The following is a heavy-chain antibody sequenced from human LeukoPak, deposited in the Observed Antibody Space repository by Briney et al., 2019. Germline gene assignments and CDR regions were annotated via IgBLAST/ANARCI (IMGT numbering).Heavy chain of an antibody. CDR1: GFTFSSYW. CDR3: AAVTTAD. CDR2: INTDGSTT. J-gene: IGHJ4*02. Sequence: PGGSLRLSCAASGFTFSSYWMYWVRQAPGKGLVWVSRINTDGSTTNYADSVKGRFTISRDNAKNTLYLQMNSLRAEDTAVYYCAAVTTADCGPGTLVTVSS. V-gene: IGHV3-74*01. D-gene: IGHD4-17*01.